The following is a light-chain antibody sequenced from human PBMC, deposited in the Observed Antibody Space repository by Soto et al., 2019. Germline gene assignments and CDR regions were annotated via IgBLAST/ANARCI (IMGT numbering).Light chain of an antibody. CDR3: QQRNRWRLT. V-gene: IGKV1-39*01. CDR2: VAS. J-gene: IGKJ3*01. Sequence: DIQMTQSPSTLSASVGDRVTIPCRARQSISTYSNWYQQKPGKAPKLLILVASTLPSGVPSRFSGSGSGTDFTLTISSLEPEDFAVYYCQQRNRWRLTFGPGTKVDIK. CDR1: QSISTY.